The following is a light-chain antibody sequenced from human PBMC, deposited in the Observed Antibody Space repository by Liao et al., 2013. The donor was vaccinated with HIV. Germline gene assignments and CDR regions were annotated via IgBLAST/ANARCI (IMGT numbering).Light chain of an antibody. CDR1: KLGDKY. Sequence: SYDLTQPPSLSVSPGQTASITCSGDKLGDKYVSWYQRKAGQSPVVVMFPHNKRPSGIPERFSGSNSGNTATLTISGTRATDEADFYCQAWDSATVVFGGGTKLTVL. V-gene: IGLV3-1*01. CDR3: QAWDSATVV. J-gene: IGLJ2*01. CDR2: PHN.